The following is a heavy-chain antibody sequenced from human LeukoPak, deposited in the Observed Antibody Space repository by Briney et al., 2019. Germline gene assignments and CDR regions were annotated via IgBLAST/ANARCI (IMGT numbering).Heavy chain of an antibody. V-gene: IGHV1-8*01. J-gene: IGHJ4*02. CDR2: MNPNSGNT. D-gene: IGHD4-17*01. CDR1: GYTFTSYD. Sequence: ATVKVSCKASGYTFTSYDINWVRQATGQGLEWMGWMNPNSGNTGYAQKFQGRVTMTRNTSISTAYMELSSLRSEDTAVYYCARGSYSYGDFLPNDYWGQGTLVTVSS. CDR3: ARGSYSYGDFLPNDY.